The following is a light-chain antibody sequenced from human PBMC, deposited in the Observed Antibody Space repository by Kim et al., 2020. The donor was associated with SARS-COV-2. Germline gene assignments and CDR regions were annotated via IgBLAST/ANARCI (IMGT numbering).Light chain of an antibody. Sequence: STLSASVGDRVTITCRASQSISGWLAWYQQKPGKAPKLLIYHASTLQGGVPPRFSGSGSGTEFTLTINNLQPDDFATYYCQHLGTFGLGTKVDIK. J-gene: IGKJ1*01. V-gene: IGKV1-5*01. CDR1: QSISGW. CDR3: QHLGT. CDR2: HAS.